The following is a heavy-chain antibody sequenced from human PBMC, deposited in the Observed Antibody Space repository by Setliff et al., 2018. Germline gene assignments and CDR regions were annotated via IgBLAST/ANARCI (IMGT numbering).Heavy chain of an antibody. CDR2: INYRGST. CDR1: GGPISSSNYY. Sequence: SETLSLTCTVSGGPISSSNYYWGWIRQPPGKGLEWIGSINYRGSTHDNPSLKSRVTMSIDTSKNQFSLNLNSVTAADTAVYYCARQPYSTTYYYYYYYMDVWGKGTTVTVSS. D-gene: IGHD6-13*01. V-gene: IGHV4-39*01. CDR3: ARQPYSTTYYYYYYYMDV. J-gene: IGHJ6*03.